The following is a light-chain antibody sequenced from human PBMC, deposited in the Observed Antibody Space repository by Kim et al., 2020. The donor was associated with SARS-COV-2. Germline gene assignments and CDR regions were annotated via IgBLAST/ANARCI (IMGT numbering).Light chain of an antibody. J-gene: IGKJ4*01. CDR3: QQYGSSPR. Sequence: LYPGERATLSGGASQSVTSNSLGWYQQKPGQTPRLLIYGASSRAPGIPDRFSGSGSGTDFSLTISRLEPEDFAVYYCQQYGSSPRFGGGTKVDIK. CDR1: QSVTSNS. V-gene: IGKV3-20*01. CDR2: GAS.